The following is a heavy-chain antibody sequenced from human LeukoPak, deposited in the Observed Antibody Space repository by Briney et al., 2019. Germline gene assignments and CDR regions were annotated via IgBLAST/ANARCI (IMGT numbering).Heavy chain of an antibody. J-gene: IGHJ4*02. V-gene: IGHV3-23*01. CDR2: ITSGGGT. CDR3: VIRPYYDGGHYVFQY. D-gene: IGHD3/OR15-3a*01. Sequence: GGSLRLSCVASKITLHTYMMSWVRQAPGKGLAWISTITSGGGTFYSDSVRGRFTISRDNSKNTLYLLLNSLRAEDTAVYYCVIRPYYDGGHYVFQYWGQGTLVTVSS. CDR1: KITLHTYM.